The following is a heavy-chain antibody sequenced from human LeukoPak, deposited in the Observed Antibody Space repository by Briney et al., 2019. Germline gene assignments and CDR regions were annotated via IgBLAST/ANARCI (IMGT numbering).Heavy chain of an antibody. V-gene: IGHV1-69*13. D-gene: IGHD6-19*01. CDR3: ARESRIAVAGTGLFDP. J-gene: IGHJ5*02. CDR2: IIPIFGTA. Sequence: SVKVSCKASGGTFSSYAISWVRQAPGQGLEWMGGIIPIFGTANYAQKFQGRVTITADESTSTAYMELSSLRSEDTAVYYCARESRIAVAGTGLFDPWGQGTLVTVSS. CDR1: GGTFSSYA.